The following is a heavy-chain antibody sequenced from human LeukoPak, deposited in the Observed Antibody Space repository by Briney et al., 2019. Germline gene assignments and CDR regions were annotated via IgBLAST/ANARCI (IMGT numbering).Heavy chain of an antibody. J-gene: IGHJ4*02. CDR1: GFTFSSYS. D-gene: IGHD3-22*01. CDR2: ISSSSTI. Sequence: GGSLRLSCAASGFTFSSYSMNWVRQAPGKGLEWVSYISSSSTIYYADSVKGRFTISRDNAKNSLYLQMNSLRAEDTAVYYCARDSSHESELYYYDSSGYYYLYYFDYWGQGTLVTVSS. CDR3: ARDSSHESELYYYDSSGYYYLYYFDY. V-gene: IGHV3-48*01.